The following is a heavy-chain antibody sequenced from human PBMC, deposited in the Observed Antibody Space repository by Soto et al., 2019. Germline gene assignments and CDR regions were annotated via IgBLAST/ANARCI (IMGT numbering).Heavy chain of an antibody. CDR1: GGTSRSLS. Sequence: QVQLVQSGAEVNKPVSSVKFSCKASGGTSRSLSITWVRQAPGHGLEWMGGITPLFGIPNYPQKFQGRLTITADQSTGTAYLELSSLRSEDTAVYYCARDTHSAGGWFDTWGRGPLVTVS. CDR2: ITPLFGIP. CDR3: ARDTHSAGGWFDT. D-gene: IGHD2-21*01. J-gene: IGHJ5*02. V-gene: IGHV1-69*17.